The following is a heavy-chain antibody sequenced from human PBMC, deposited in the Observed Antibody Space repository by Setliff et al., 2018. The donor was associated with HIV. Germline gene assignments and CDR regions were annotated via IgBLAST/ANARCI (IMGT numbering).Heavy chain of an antibody. D-gene: IGHD5-18*01. CDR1: GYTFTGYF. Sequence: ASVKVSCKASGYTFTGYFLRWVRQAPVQGLEYMGWINPNSGSTNYAQKFQGRVTMTRDTSVSTAYMELSRLRSDDTAVYYCARGAWIQLWNGDFDIWGQGTMVTVSS. J-gene: IGHJ3*02. CDR2: INPNSGST. CDR3: ARGAWIQLWNGDFDI. V-gene: IGHV1-2*02.